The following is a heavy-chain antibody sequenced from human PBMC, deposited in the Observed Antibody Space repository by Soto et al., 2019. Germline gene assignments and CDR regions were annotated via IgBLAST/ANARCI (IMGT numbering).Heavy chain of an antibody. J-gene: IGHJ6*02. CDR2: ISYDGSNK. CDR1: GFTFSSYG. V-gene: IGHV3-30*18. Sequence: SLRLSCAASGFTFSSYGMHWVRQAPGKGLEWVAVISYDGSNKYYADSVKGRFTISRDNSKNTLYLQMNSLRAEDTAVYYCAKDDGVAGYYYYGMDVWGQGTTVTVSS. D-gene: IGHD3-10*01. CDR3: AKDDGVAGYYYYGMDV.